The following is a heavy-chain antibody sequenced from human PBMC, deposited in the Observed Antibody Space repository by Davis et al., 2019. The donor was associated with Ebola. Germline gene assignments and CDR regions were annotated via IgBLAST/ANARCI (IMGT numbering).Heavy chain of an antibody. J-gene: IGHJ6*04. Sequence: GGSLRLSCSVSGFMFSSYAMHWVRQAPGKGLQYVSGITNNGGSTYYADSVKGRFIISRDNSKNTLYLQMSSLRIEDTAVYYCAKGVATAGYYYCYGMDVWGRGTTVTVSS. CDR1: GFMFSSYA. CDR2: ITNNGGST. CDR3: AKGVATAGYYYCYGMDV. V-gene: IGHV3-64D*06. D-gene: IGHD5-12*01.